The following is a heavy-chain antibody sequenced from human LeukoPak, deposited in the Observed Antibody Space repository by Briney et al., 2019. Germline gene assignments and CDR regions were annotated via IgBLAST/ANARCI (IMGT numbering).Heavy chain of an antibody. D-gene: IGHD3-3*01. CDR2: ISSSSSYI. Sequence: GGSLRLSCVASEFTFSSYNMNWVRQAPGKGLEWVASISSSSSYIYYADSVKGRFTISRDNAKNSLYLQMNNLRPEDTAVYYCAREIFWSGYFSNLHFDYWGQGTLVTVSS. CDR1: EFTFSSYN. J-gene: IGHJ4*02. CDR3: AREIFWSGYFSNLHFDY. V-gene: IGHV3-21*01.